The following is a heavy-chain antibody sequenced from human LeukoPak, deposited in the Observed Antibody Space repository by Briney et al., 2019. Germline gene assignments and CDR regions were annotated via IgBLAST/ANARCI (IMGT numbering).Heavy chain of an antibody. D-gene: IGHD3-22*01. J-gene: IGHJ4*02. Sequence: GGSLRLSCVVSGLTFGNAWMSWVRQAPGKGLEWVGRIKSKNVGETTEYAAPVQGRFTISRDDSKNTVYLQMNSLKTEDTAVYHCTTHYSDSSGYYYGYYFDYWGQGTLVTVSS. CDR3: TTHYSDSSGYYYGYYFDY. V-gene: IGHV3-15*01. CDR2: IKSKNVGETT. CDR1: GLTFGNAW.